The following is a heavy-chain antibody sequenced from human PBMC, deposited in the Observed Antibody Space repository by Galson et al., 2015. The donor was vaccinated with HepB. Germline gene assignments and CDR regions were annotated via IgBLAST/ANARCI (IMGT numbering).Heavy chain of an antibody. V-gene: IGHV3-30-3*01. CDR1: GFTFSSYA. D-gene: IGHD6-13*01. Sequence: SLRLSCAASGFTFSSYAMHWVRQAPGKGLEWVAVISYDGSNKYYADSVKGRFTISRDNPKNTLYLQMNSLRAEDTAVYYCARDHYSSSGGGDYRGQGTLVTVSS. CDR2: ISYDGSNK. J-gene: IGHJ4*02. CDR3: ARDHYSSSGGGDY.